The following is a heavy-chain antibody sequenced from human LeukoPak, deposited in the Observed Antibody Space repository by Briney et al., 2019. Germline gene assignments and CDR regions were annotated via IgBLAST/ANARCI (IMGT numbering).Heavy chain of an antibody. V-gene: IGHV1-69*04. J-gene: IGHJ4*02. CDR1: GGTFSSYA. CDR3: ARGSGYDSVGFDY. Sequence: GASVKVSCKASGGTFSSYAISWVRQAPGQGLEWMGRIIPILGIANYAQKFQGRVTITADKSTSTAYMELSSLRSEDTAVYYCARGSGYDSVGFDYWGQGTLVTVSS. D-gene: IGHD5-12*01. CDR2: IIPILGIA.